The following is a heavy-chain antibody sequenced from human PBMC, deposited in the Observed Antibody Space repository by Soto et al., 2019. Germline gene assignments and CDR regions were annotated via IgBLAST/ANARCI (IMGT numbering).Heavy chain of an antibody. Sequence: QVQLVQSRAEVKKPGSSVKVSCKASGGTFSSYAISWVRQAPGQGLEWMGEIIPIFGTANYAQKFQGRVTITADESTRTAYREGSSLGSEDTAVYYCARDRGPSSGYYPYWFDPWGQGTLVTVSS. CDR2: IIPIFGTA. CDR3: ARDRGPSSGYYPYWFDP. D-gene: IGHD3-22*01. CDR1: GGTFSSYA. V-gene: IGHV1-69*12. J-gene: IGHJ5*02.